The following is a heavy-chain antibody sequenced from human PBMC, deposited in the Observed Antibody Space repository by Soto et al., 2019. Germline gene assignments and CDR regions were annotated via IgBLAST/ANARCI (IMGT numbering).Heavy chain of an antibody. D-gene: IGHD3-9*01. CDR1: GFTFSSYA. J-gene: IGHJ4*02. V-gene: IGHV3-23*01. CDR2: ISGSGGST. CDR3: AKDSYFDWLLYLGSDY. Sequence: GGSLRLSCAASGFTFSSYAMSWVRQAPGKGLEWVSAISGSGGSTYYADSVKGRFTISRDNSKNTLYLQMNSLRAEDTAVYYCAKDSYFDWLLYLGSDYWGQGTLVTSPQ.